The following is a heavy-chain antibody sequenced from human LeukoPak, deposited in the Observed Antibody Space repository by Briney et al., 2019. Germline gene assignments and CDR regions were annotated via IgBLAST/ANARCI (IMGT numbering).Heavy chain of an antibody. D-gene: IGHD5-18*01. J-gene: IGHJ4*02. CDR3: ARDPGYSYGSNYFDY. V-gene: IGHV3-9*01. Sequence: GRSLRLSCAASGFTFDDYAMHWVRQAPGKGLGWVSGISWNSGSIGYADSVKGRFTISRDNAKNSLYLQMNSLRAEDTAVYYCARDPGYSYGSNYFDYWGQGTLVTVSS. CDR2: ISWNSGSI. CDR1: GFTFDDYA.